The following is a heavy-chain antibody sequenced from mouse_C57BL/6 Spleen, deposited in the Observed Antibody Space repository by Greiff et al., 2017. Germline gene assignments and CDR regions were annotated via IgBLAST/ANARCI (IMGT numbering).Heavy chain of an antibody. CDR1: GYTFTDYE. D-gene: IGHD2-5*01. J-gene: IGHJ4*01. V-gene: IGHV1-15*01. CDR3: TRWDPDSNRGYYAMDY. CDR2: IDPETGGT. Sequence: VQLQQSGAELVRPGASVTLSCKASGYTFTDYEMHWVKQTPVHGLEWIGAIDPETGGTAYNQKFKGKAILTADKSSSTAYMELRSLTSEDSAVYYCTRWDPDSNRGYYAMDYWGQGTSVTVSS.